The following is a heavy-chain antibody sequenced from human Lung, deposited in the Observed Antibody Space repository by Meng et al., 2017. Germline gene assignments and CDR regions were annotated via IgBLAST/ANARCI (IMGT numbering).Heavy chain of an antibody. Sequence: QWQLRRWGAVLLKPSETLSLTCVVSGGSFSDYYWSWIRQPPGKGLEWIGEINHSGSTNYNPSLESRATISVDTSQNNLSLKLSSVTAADSAVYYCARGPTTMAHDFDYWGQGTLVTVSS. J-gene: IGHJ4*02. D-gene: IGHD4-11*01. CDR3: ARGPTTMAHDFDY. V-gene: IGHV4-34*01. CDR1: GGSFSDYY. CDR2: INHSGST.